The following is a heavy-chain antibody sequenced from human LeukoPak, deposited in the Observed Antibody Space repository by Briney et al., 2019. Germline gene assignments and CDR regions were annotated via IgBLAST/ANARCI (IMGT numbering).Heavy chain of an antibody. CDR3: ARHLLTPGGSYYFDF. D-gene: IGHD1-26*01. J-gene: IGHJ4*02. V-gene: IGHV5-51*01. Sequence: GESLKISCWDSGSSFTSYWIGWVRQMPGKGLEWMGIIYPGDSDIRYSPSFQGQVTISADKSTSTAYLQWSSLRASDTAIYYCARHLLTPGGSYYFDFWGQGTLVTVSS. CDR2: IYPGDSDI. CDR1: GSSFTSYW.